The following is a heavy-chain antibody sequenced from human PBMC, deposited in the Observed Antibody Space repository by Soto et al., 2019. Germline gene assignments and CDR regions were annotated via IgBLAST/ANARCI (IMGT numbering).Heavy chain of an antibody. D-gene: IGHD2-2*01. Sequence: GGSLRLSCAASGFTFDDYAMHWVRQAPGKGLEWVSGISWNSGSIGYADSVKGRFTISRDNAKNSLYLQMNSLRAEDTALYYCARTEGYCSSTSCSRHLFDYWGQGTLVTVSS. CDR2: ISWNSGSI. CDR3: ARTEGYCSSTSCSRHLFDY. CDR1: GFTFDDYA. V-gene: IGHV3-9*01. J-gene: IGHJ4*02.